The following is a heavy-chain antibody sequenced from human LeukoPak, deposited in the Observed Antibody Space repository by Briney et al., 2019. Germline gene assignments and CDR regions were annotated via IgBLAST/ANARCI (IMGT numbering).Heavy chain of an antibody. J-gene: IGHJ3*02. CDR3: ARLVWGGGWLDAFDI. Sequence: GGSLRLSCAASGFTFSSYYMNCVRQAPGKGLEWVSSISSSTSYIYYADSVKGRFTISRDNAKNSLYLQMNSLRAEDTAVYYCARLVWGGGWLDAFDIWGQGTMVTVSS. CDR1: GFTFSSYY. V-gene: IGHV3-21*01. CDR2: ISSSTSYI. D-gene: IGHD3-16*01.